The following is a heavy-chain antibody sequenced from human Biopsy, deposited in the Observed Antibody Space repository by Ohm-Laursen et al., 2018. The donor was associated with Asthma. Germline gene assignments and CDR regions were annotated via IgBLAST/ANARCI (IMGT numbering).Heavy chain of an antibody. Sequence: SDTLSLTCTFSGGSINSDYWSWIRQPPGKGLEWIGYIHNSGNTNYNPSLKSRVTISLDTSKNHFSLRLSFVTAADTAVYFCARGQGRGIQLWSLDPWGQGILVTVSS. CDR1: GGSINSDY. J-gene: IGHJ5*02. CDR2: IHNSGNT. CDR3: ARGQGRGIQLWSLDP. D-gene: IGHD5-18*01. V-gene: IGHV4-59*07.